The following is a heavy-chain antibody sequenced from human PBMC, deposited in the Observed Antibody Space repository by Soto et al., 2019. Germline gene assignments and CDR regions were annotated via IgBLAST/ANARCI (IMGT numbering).Heavy chain of an antibody. CDR2: INPTTTTT. V-gene: IGHV1-46*01. J-gene: IGHJ6*02. D-gene: IGHD2-2*01. CDR3: ASEGTDCSSTSCYDGVYYGMDV. Sequence: ASVKGSCKASENTFSTYSLHWVRQAPGQGLEWMGVINPTTTTTTDAQKFQGRVTMTRDTSTSTAYMELSSLRSEDTAVYYCASEGTDCSSTSCYDGVYYGMDVWGQGTTVTVSS. CDR1: ENTFSTYS.